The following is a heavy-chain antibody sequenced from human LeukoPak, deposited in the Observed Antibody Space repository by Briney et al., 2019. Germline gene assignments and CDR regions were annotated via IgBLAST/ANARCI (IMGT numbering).Heavy chain of an antibody. V-gene: IGHV4-31*03. Sequence: SETLSLTCTVSGGSISSGGYYWSWIRQHPGKGLEWIGYTYYSGGIYYNPFLKSRVTRSVDTSKSQFSLKLSSVTAADTAVYYCARIHCSSTSCYHPYFDYWGQGTLVTVSS. J-gene: IGHJ4*02. CDR1: GGSISSGGYY. CDR2: TYYSGGI. D-gene: IGHD2-2*01. CDR3: ARIHCSSTSCYHPYFDY.